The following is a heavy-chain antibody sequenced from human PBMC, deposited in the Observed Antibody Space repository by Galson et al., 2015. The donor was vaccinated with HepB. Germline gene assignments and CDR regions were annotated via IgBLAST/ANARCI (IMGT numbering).Heavy chain of an antibody. D-gene: IGHD4-23*01. CDR1: GLTFSSYA. CDR2: ISGSGGST. Sequence: SLRLSCAASGLTFSSYAMTWVRQAPGKGLEWVSAISGSGGSTYYADSVKGRFTISRDNSKNTLYLRMNSLRAEDTAVYYCAKGMGTRTVITPFDCWGQGTLVTVSS. CDR3: AKGMGTRTVITPFDC. V-gene: IGHV3-23*01. J-gene: IGHJ4*02.